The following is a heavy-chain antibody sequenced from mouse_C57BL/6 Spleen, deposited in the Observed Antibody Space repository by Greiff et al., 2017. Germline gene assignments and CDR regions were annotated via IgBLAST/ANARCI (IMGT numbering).Heavy chain of an antibody. CDR3: TRESPLYYDYDAFAY. Sequence: EVKLVESGEGLVKPGGSLKLSCAASGFTFSSYAMSWVRQTPEKRLEWVAYISSGGDYIYYADNVKGRFTISRDNARNTLYLQMSSLKSEDTAMYYCTRESPLYYDYDAFAYWGQGTLVTVSA. D-gene: IGHD2-4*01. V-gene: IGHV5-9-1*02. CDR2: ISSGGDYI. CDR1: GFTFSSYA. J-gene: IGHJ3*01.